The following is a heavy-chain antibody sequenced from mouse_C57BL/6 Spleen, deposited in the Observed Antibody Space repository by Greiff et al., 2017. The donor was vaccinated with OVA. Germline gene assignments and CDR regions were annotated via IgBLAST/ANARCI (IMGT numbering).Heavy chain of an antibody. Sequence: EVKLQQSGPELVKPGASVTMSCKASGYTFTDYNMHWVKQSHGKSLEWIGYINPNNGGTSYNQKFKGKATLTVNKSSSTAYMELRSLTSEDSAVYYCARSLLRSFDYWGQGTTLTVSS. CDR1: GYTFTDYN. CDR3: ARSLLRSFDY. D-gene: IGHD1-2*01. CDR2: INPNNGGT. V-gene: IGHV1-22*01. J-gene: IGHJ2*01.